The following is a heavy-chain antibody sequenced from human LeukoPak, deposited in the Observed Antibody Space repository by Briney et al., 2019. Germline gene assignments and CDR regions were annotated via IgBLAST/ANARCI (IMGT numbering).Heavy chain of an antibody. Sequence: PGGSLRLSCAASGFTFSRYWMHWVRQAPGKGLVWVSRINSDGSRTTYADFVKGRFTISRDNAKNTLYLQMNSLRAEDTAVYYCTRAVNYGFSGMDVWGKGTTVTVSS. CDR1: GFTFSRYW. CDR2: INSDGSRT. J-gene: IGHJ6*04. CDR3: TRAVNYGFSGMDV. V-gene: IGHV3-74*01.